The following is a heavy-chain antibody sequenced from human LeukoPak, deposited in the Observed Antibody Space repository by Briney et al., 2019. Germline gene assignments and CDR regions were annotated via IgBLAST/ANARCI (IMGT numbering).Heavy chain of an antibody. V-gene: IGHV4-30-2*01. CDR1: GGSISSGDYS. Sequence: SQTLSLTCAVSGGSISSGDYSWSWIRQPPGKGLEWIGYIYYSENTYSNPSLKSRITISVDRSKKQFSLMLSSVTAADTAVYYCARSTPGYSGNYFDYWGQGTLVTVSS. J-gene: IGHJ4*02. CDR2: IYYSENT. D-gene: IGHD5-12*01. CDR3: ARSTPGYSGNYFDY.